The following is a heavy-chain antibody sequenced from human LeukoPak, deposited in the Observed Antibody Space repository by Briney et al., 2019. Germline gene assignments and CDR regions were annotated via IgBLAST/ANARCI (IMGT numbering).Heavy chain of an antibody. CDR2: IYTSGST. Sequence: SETLSLTCTVSGGSISSYYWNWIRQPAGKGLEWIGRIYTSGSTSYNSSLKSRVTMSVDTSKNQFSLKLSSATAADTAVYYCARDVGGYNYGYSLDYWGQDTLLSVSS. CDR1: GGSISSYY. D-gene: IGHD5-18*01. CDR3: ARDVGGYNYGYSLDY. J-gene: IGHJ1*01. V-gene: IGHV4-4*07.